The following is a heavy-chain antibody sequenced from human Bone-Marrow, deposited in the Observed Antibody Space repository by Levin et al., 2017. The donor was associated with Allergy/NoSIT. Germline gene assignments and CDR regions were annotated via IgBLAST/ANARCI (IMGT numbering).Heavy chain of an antibody. CDR1: GLSVSNTY. V-gene: IGHV3-66*04. Sequence: SCAASGLSVSNTYVSWVRQAPGKGPEWVSSLYPVGSQFYADSVNGRFSISRDNSKNTLYLQMDNLRVEDTAVYYCARHSDGYNFVWYYDVWGRGTLVAVSS. J-gene: IGHJ2*01. CDR2: LYPVGSQ. D-gene: IGHD5-24*01. CDR3: ARHSDGYNFVWYYDV.